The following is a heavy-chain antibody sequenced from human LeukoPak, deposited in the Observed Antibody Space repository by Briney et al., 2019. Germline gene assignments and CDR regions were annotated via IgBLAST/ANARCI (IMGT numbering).Heavy chain of an antibody. Sequence: AGGSLRLSCVASGFTFSNYWMSWVRQAPGKGLEWVANIKQDGSEMYYVESVKGRFTISRDNAENSLYLQMNSLRAEDTAVYYCARATTLVASKAFDIWGQGTMVTVSS. CDR1: GFTFSNYW. CDR3: ARATTLVASKAFDI. J-gene: IGHJ3*02. D-gene: IGHD2-8*02. V-gene: IGHV3-7*03. CDR2: IKQDGSEM.